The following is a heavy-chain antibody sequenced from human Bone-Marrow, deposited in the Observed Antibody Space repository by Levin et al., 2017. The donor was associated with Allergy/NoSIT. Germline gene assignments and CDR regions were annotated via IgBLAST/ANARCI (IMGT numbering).Heavy chain of an antibody. J-gene: IGHJ3*01. CDR1: GFTFSDYY. CDR2: INTDGTTI. Sequence: PGGSLRLSCAASGFTFSDYYMSWIRQTPEKGLEWISYINTDGTTIYYAESVKGRFTISRDNAKNSLFLQMNSLRAEDTAVYYCARDYYDFSSGYFLQSFDLWGQGTVVTVSS. CDR3: ARDYYDFSSGYFLQSFDL. V-gene: IGHV3-11*01. D-gene: IGHD3-3*01.